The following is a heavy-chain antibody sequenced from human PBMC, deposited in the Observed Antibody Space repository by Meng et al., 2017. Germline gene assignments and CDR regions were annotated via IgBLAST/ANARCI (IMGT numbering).Heavy chain of an antibody. V-gene: IGHV1-2*06. CDR3: ARDEDISAAGKLFGDY. Sequence: LVHDVAEVKKPGASVKVSCKPSGYNFPDYYIHWVRRAPGQGLEWMGRINPKSGDTHYAQKFQARVTMTGDTSISTAYMELSGLRSDDTAMYYCARDEDISAAGKLFGDYWGQGTLVTVSS. J-gene: IGHJ4*02. CDR2: INPKSGDT. CDR1: GYNFPDYY. D-gene: IGHD6-25*01.